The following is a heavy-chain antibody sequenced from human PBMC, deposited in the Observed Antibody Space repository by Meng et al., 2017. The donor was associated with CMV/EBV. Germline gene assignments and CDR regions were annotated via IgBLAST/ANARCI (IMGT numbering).Heavy chain of an antibody. CDR2: IYYSGST. J-gene: IGHJ4*02. CDR1: GGSISSYY. V-gene: IGHV4-59*01. Sequence: SETLSLTCTVSGGSISSYYWSWIRQPPGKGLEWIGYIYYSGSTNYNLSLKSRVTISVDTSKNQFSLKLSYVTAADTAVYYCARGEGHSGSYYFYFDYWGQGTLVTVSS. CDR3: ARGEGHSGSYYFYFDY. D-gene: IGHD1-26*01.